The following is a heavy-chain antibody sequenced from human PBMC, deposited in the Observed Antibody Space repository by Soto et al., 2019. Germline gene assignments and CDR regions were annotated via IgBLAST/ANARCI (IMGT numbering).Heavy chain of an antibody. CDR3: TTVSTFDY. CDR2: IKSKSDGGTT. J-gene: IGHJ4*02. Sequence: EVQLVDSGGGLVKPGGSLRLSCAASGFTLTDAWMTWVRQAPGKGPEWVGRIKSKSDGGTTDYVAPVKGRFIISRYESKDTLYLQMNSMKTEDTAVYYCTTVSTFDYWGQGTQVTVSS. CDR1: GFTLTDAW. V-gene: IGHV3-15*07.